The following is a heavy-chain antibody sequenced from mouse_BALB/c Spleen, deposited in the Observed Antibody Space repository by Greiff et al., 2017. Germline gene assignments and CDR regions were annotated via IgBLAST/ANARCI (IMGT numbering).Heavy chain of an antibody. Sequence: QVQLQQSAAELARPGASVKMSCKASGYTFTSYTMHWVKQRPGQGLEWIGYINPSSGYTEYNQKFKDKTTLTADKSSSTAYMQLSSLTSEDSAVYYCASYYMVGDFDYWGQGTTLTVSS. V-gene: IGHV1-4*02. CDR1: GYTFTSYT. D-gene: IGHD2-12*01. CDR3: ASYYMVGDFDY. J-gene: IGHJ2*01. CDR2: INPSSGYT.